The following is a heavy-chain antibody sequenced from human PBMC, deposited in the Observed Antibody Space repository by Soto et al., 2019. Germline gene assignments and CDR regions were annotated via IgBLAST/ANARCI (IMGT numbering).Heavy chain of an antibody. CDR2: ISGSGGST. CDR3: AKARGSSTPAPGSY. V-gene: IGHV3-23*01. Sequence: EGSLRLSCAASGFTFSSYAMSWVRQTPGEGLEWVSAISGSGGSTYYADSVKGRFTISRDNSKNTVYLQMNSLRAEDTAVYYCAKARGSSTPAPGSYWGQGTLVTVSS. J-gene: IGHJ4*02. CDR1: GFTFSSYA. D-gene: IGHD2-2*01.